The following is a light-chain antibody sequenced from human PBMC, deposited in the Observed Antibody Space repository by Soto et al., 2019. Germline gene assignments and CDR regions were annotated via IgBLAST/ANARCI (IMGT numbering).Light chain of an antibody. CDR3: QQSFTTPLT. Sequence: DIQMTQSPSSLSASVGDRVTITCRASQNIGRFLNWHQQKPGKAPNVLINVASTLRSGVPSRFSGSGSGTDFNLTINSLQPEDFATYFFQQSFTTPLTFGGGTKVDIK. CDR2: VAS. V-gene: IGKV1-39*01. CDR1: QNIGRF. J-gene: IGKJ4*01.